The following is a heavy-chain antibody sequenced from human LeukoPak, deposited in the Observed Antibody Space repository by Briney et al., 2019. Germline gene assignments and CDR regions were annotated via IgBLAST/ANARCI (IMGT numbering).Heavy chain of an antibody. J-gene: IGHJ4*02. CDR1: GFTFSSYA. CDR3: AKTTTGYSSGRYPGWPVDY. V-gene: IGHV3-23*01. CDR2: IVGSGGST. D-gene: IGHD6-19*01. Sequence: GGSLRLSCAASGFTFSSYAMYWVRRAPGKGLEWVSGIVGSGGSTHYADSVKGRFTISRDNSKNTVYLQMNSLRAEDTAVYYCAKTTTGYSSGRYPGWPVDYWGQGTLVTVSS.